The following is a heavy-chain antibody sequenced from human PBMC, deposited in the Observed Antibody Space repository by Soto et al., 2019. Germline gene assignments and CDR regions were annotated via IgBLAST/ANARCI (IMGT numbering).Heavy chain of an antibody. CDR3: ARSGYGSGSPYGMDV. CDR2: IYYSGST. V-gene: IGHV4-30-4*01. J-gene: IGHJ6*02. D-gene: IGHD3-10*01. Sequence: PPGKGLEWIGYIYYSGSTYYNPSLKSRVTISVDTSKNQFSLKLSSVTAADTAVYYCARSGYGSGSPYGMDVWGQGTTVTVSS.